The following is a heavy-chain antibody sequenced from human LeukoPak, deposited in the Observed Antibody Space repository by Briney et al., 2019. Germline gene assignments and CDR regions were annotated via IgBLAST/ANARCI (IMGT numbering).Heavy chain of an antibody. J-gene: IGHJ4*02. D-gene: IGHD6-13*01. Sequence: PGGSLRLSCAASGFTFSSYEMNWVRQAPGKGLEWVSYISSSGSTIYYADSVKGRFTIPRDNAKNSLYLQMNSLRAEDTAVYYCARDRGYSSSWLYFDYWGQGTLVTVSS. CDR3: ARDRGYSSSWLYFDY. V-gene: IGHV3-48*03. CDR2: ISSSGSTI. CDR1: GFTFSSYE.